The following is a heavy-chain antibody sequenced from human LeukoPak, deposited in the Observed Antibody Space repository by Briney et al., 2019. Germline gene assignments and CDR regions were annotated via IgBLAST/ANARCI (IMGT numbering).Heavy chain of an antibody. CDR3: ARDRKVRGAPIHYFDY. CDR1: GYTFTGYY. CDR2: INPNSGGT. J-gene: IGHJ4*02. Sequence: ASVKVSCKASGYTFTGYYMHWVRQAPGQGLEWMGWINPNSGGTNYAQKFQGRVTMTRDTSISTAYMELSRLRSDDTAVYYCARDRKVRGAPIHYFDYWGQGTLVTVSS. V-gene: IGHV1-2*02. D-gene: IGHD3-10*01.